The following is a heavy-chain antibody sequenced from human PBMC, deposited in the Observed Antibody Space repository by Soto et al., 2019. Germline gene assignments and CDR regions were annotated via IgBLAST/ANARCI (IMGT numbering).Heavy chain of an antibody. D-gene: IGHD1-26*01. Sequence: EVQLVESGGGLVQPGRSLRLSCAASGFRFDDYGMHWVRQVPGKGLEWVSGISYYSGSIGYADSVKGRFTISRDNSNNSLYLQMNSLRVGDTALYYCAESMGGTANGMDVWGQGATVTVSS. CDR1: GFRFDDYG. J-gene: IGHJ6*02. CDR2: ISYYSGSI. CDR3: AESMGGTANGMDV. V-gene: IGHV3-9*01.